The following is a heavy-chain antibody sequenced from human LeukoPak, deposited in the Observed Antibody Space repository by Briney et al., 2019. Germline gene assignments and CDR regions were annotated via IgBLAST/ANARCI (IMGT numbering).Heavy chain of an antibody. D-gene: IGHD3-22*01. CDR1: GGSISGGDYY. CDR3: ARERYYYDSSGYVDY. V-gene: IGHV4-30-4*01. CDR2: IYYSGST. Sequence: PSQTLSLSCTVSGGSISGGDYYWGWSRQPPGKGLEWIVYIYYSGSTYYNPSLKSRVTISVDTSKNQFSLKLSSVTAADTGVYYCARERYYYDSSGYVDYWGQGTLVTVSS. J-gene: IGHJ4*02.